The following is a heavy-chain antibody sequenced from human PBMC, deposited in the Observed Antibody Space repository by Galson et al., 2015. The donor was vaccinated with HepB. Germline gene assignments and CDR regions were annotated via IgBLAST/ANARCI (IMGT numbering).Heavy chain of an antibody. D-gene: IGHD6-6*01. V-gene: IGHV1-46*01. CDR2: INPSDGRS. Sequence: YTFINYYIHWVRQAPGQGLEWMGFINPSDGRSTYAQKIQGRVAMTRDTSTSTVYMELSSLRSEDTAVYYCARVPYKTARPEGMDYYYAMDVWGQGTTVTVSS. CDR1: YTFINYY. CDR3: ARVPYKTARPEGMDYYYAMDV. J-gene: IGHJ6*02.